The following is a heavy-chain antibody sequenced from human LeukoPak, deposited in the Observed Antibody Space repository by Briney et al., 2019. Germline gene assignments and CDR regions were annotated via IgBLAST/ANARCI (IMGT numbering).Heavy chain of an antibody. CDR1: GYSFTNYW. D-gene: IGHD3-10*01. V-gene: IGHV5-51*01. CDR3: ARRGWGFGEPKRDHDTFDI. CDR2: IYPGDSDA. Sequence: GESLKISCMASGYSFTNYWIAWVRQMPGQGLGWMAIIYPGDSDARYSPSFQGQVTISVDKSISTTYLRWSRLKASDTAMYYCARRGWGFGEPKRDHDTFDIWGQGTMVTVSS. J-gene: IGHJ3*02.